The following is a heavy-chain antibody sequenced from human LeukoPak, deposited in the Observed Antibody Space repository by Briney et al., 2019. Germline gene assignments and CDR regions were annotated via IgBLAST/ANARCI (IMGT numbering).Heavy chain of an antibody. CDR2: ISAYNGNT. V-gene: IGHV1-18*01. J-gene: IGHJ6*03. D-gene: IGHD3-10*01. CDR3: ARDFPELLWFGELSYYYYYYMDI. CDR1: GYTFTSYG. Sequence: ASVKVSCKASGYTFTSYGISWVRQAPGQGLEWMGWISAYNGNTNYAQKLQGRVTMTTDTSTSTAYMELRSLRSDDTAVYYCARDFPELLWFGELSYYYYYYMDIWGKGTTVTVSS.